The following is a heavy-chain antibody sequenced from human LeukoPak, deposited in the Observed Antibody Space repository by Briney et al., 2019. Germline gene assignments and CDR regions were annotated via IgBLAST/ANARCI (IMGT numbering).Heavy chain of an antibody. CDR1: GFTFSSYS. CDR3: ARGRAQWLRLGGYYYYMDV. CDR2: ISSSSSYI. J-gene: IGHJ6*03. Sequence: PGGSLRLSCAASGFTFSSYSMNWVRQAPGKGLEWVSSISSSSSYIYYADSVKGRFTISRDNAKNSLYLQMNSLRAEDTAVYYCARGRAQWLRLGGYYYYMDVWGKGTTVTVSS. D-gene: IGHD5-12*01. V-gene: IGHV3-21*01.